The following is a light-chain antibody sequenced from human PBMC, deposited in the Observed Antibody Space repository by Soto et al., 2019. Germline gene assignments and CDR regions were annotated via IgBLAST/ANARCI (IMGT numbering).Light chain of an antibody. CDR3: QQSHNTPYT. J-gene: IGKJ2*01. CDR2: AAT. V-gene: IGKV1-39*01. CDR1: QSVNTY. Sequence: DIQMTQSPSSLSASVEDRVTITCRASQSVNTYLNWYQKRQGKAPKLLIYAATSLQSGVPPRFSGSGSGTDFNLTISGLQPADFATYYCQQSHNTPYTFGLGTMLEVK.